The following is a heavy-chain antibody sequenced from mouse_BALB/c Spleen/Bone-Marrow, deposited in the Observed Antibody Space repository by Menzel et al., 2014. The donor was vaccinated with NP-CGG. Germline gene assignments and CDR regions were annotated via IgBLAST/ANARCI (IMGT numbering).Heavy chain of an antibody. D-gene: IGHD1-1*01. CDR1: GYTFTSYV. J-gene: IGHJ2*01. CDR3: ARTGNYYGSSFDY. V-gene: IGHV1-14*01. CDR2: INPFNDGT. Sequence: EVQLVESGPEPVKPGTSVKMSCKASGYTFTSYVIHWVKQKPGQGLEWIGYINPFNDGTKYNEKFKDKATLTSDKSSNTAYMELSSLTSEDSAVYYCARTGNYYGSSFDYWGQGTTLTVSS.